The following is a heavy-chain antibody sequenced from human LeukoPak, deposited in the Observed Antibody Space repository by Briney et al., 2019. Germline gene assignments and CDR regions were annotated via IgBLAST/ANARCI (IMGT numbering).Heavy chain of an antibody. CDR1: GFTFSSYS. Sequence: GGSLRLSCAASGFTFSSYSMNWVRQAPGKGLEWVSSISSSSSYIYYADSVKGRFTISRDNAKNSLYLQMDSLRAEDTAVYYCARLSYFGSTVYGMDVWGQGTTVTVSS. J-gene: IGHJ6*02. CDR2: ISSSSSYI. CDR3: ARLSYFGSTVYGMDV. D-gene: IGHD3-10*01. V-gene: IGHV3-21*01.